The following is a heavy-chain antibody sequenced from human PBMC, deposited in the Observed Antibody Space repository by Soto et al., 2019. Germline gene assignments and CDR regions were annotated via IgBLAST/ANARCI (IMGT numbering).Heavy chain of an antibody. CDR3: ATWHEREHAYDV. J-gene: IGHJ3*01. Sequence: DVQLVESGGGLMQPGESLRLSCAASGLTVSGKKYVAWVRQDPGKGLEWVSALYDVDGSFYADSVKGRFTTSSDSSKTTVYLQMNGLRPDDTVVYYCATWHEREHAYDVWGQGTTVTVSS. CDR1: GLTVSGKKY. V-gene: IGHV3-53*01. CDR2: LYDVDGS. D-gene: IGHD1-1*01.